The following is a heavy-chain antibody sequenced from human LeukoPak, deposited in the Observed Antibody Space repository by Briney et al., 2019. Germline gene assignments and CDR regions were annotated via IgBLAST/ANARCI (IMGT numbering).Heavy chain of an antibody. V-gene: IGHV3-23*01. CDR2: ISSSAAST. CDR1: GFTSSSYA. D-gene: IGHD5-24*01. J-gene: IGHJ4*02. Sequence: GGSLRLSCSASGFTSSSYAMSWVRQAPGKGLEWVSTISSSAASTYYADSVKGRFAISRDNARNSLALQMNSLRVEDTAVYYCARDRTLGQRDGFILFWGQETLVTVSP. CDR3: ARDRTLGQRDGFILF.